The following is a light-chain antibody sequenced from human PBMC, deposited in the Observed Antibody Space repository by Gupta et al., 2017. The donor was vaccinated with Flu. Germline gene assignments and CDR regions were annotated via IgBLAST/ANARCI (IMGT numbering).Light chain of an antibody. CDR3: QQYYSTLRT. J-gene: IGKJ1*01. CDR2: WAS. Sequence: DLVMTQSPDSLAVSLGERATINRKSSQSVLYSSNNKNYLAWYQQKPGQPPKLLIYWASTRESGVPDRFSGSGSGTDFTLTISSLQAEDVAVYYCQQYYSTLRTFGQGTKVEIK. CDR1: QSVLYSSNNKNY. V-gene: IGKV4-1*01.